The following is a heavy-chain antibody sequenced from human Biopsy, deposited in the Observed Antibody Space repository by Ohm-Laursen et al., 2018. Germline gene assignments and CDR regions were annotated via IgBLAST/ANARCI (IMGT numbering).Heavy chain of an antibody. D-gene: IGHD6-19*01. CDR1: GFSFTGYY. J-gene: IGHJ4*02. Sequence: ASKVSCKASGFSFTGYYIHWVRQAPGQGLEWMGWISPKSGGTNYAQKFQGNITMTKNTSMSTAYMEMSRLRSDDTAVYYCALQSVAQMKNFDYWGQGTLVTVSS. V-gene: IGHV1-2*02. CDR2: ISPKSGGT. CDR3: ALQSVAQMKNFDY.